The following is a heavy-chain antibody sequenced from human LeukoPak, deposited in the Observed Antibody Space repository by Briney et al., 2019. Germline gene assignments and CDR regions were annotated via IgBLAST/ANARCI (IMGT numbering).Heavy chain of an antibody. CDR1: GFSLSTSGMC. Sequence: SGPALVKPTQTLTLTCTFSGFSLSTSGMCVSWIRQPPWKALEWLARIDWDDDKYYSTSLKTRLTISKDTSKNQVVLTMTNMDPVDTATYYCARTYYYDSSGYYGFFDYWGQGTLVTVSS. CDR3: ARTYYYDSSGYYGFFDY. J-gene: IGHJ4*02. D-gene: IGHD3-22*01. CDR2: IDWDDDK. V-gene: IGHV2-70*11.